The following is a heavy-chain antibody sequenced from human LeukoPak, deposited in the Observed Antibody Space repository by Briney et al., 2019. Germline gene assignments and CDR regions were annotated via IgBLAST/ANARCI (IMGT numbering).Heavy chain of an antibody. Sequence: GGSLRLSCAASGFTFSSHAMIWVRQASGKGLEWGSAISCSGGSTYYADSVKGRFTISRDNTKNTLYLQMNSLRAEDTAVYFCAKGKGIVTIPAAPDFWGQGTLVTVSS. V-gene: IGHV3-23*01. J-gene: IGHJ4*02. D-gene: IGHD2-2*01. CDR1: GFTFSSHA. CDR3: AKGKGIVTIPAAPDF. CDR2: ISCSGGST.